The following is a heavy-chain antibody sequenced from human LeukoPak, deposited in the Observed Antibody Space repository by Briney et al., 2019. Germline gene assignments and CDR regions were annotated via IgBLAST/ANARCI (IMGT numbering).Heavy chain of an antibody. J-gene: IGHJ4*02. D-gene: IGHD1-1*01. CDR1: GYGFTSYW. CDR3: ARGSEEYNWRGDY. CDR2: IYPGDSDT. Sequence: GESLKIPCKGSGYGFTSYWIGWVRQMPGKGLEWMGIIYPGDSDTRYSPSFQGQVTISADKSISTAYLQWSSLKASDTAMYYCARGSEEYNWRGDYWGQGTLVTVSS. V-gene: IGHV5-51*01.